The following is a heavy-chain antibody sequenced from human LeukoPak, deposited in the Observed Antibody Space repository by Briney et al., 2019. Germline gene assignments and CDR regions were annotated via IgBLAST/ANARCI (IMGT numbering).Heavy chain of an antibody. CDR2: IYHSGST. D-gene: IGHD1-1*01. CDR1: GFPISSGYY. CDR3: ARYTGFPGHYFDY. V-gene: IGHV4-38-2*02. Sequence: SETLSLTCTVSGFPISSGYYWAWIRQPPGKGLEWIGSIYHSGSTYSNPSLKSRVTISVDTSKNQFSLKMSSVTAADTAVYYCARYTGFPGHYFDYWGQGAPVTVSS. J-gene: IGHJ4*02.